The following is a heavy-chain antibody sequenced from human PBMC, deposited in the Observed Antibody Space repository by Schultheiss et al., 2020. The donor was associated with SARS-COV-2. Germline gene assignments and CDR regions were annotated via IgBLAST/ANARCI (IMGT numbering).Heavy chain of an antibody. CDR1: GFTFSSYW. D-gene: IGHD4-23*01. Sequence: GGSLRLSCAASGFTFSSYWMHWVRQAPGKGLEWVGHIRNKANSYTTDYAGSMKGRFTIARDDSKNSVYLQMNSLKTEDTAVYYCARDDGKSGYYYWGQGTLVTVAS. CDR2: IRNKANSYTT. V-gene: IGHV3-72*01. CDR3: ARDDGKSGYYY. J-gene: IGHJ4*02.